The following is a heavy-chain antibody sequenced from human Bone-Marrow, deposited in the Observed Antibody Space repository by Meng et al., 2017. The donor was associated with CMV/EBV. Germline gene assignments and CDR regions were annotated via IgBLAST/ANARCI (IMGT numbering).Heavy chain of an antibody. V-gene: IGHV3-21*01. D-gene: IGHD3-10*01. CDR2: ISSGSSYI. CDR1: GFTFSTYI. Sequence: GGSLRLSCAASGFTFSTYIMNWVRQAPGKGLEWVSSISSGSSYIYYADSVKGRFTISRDNAKNSLYLQMNSLRAEDTAIYYCARDPDHSHGGSGRCLDYWGQGTLVTVSS. J-gene: IGHJ4*02. CDR3: ARDPDHSHGGSGRCLDY.